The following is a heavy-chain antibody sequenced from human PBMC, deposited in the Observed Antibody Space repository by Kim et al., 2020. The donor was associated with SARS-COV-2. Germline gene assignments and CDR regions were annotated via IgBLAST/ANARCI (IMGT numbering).Heavy chain of an antibody. Sequence: GGSLRLSCAASGFTFSNAWMSWVRQAPGKGLEWVGRIKSKTDGGTTDYAAPVKGRFTISRDESKNTLYLQMNSLKTEDTALYYCTLNPITGTTLGYWGQGTPVTVSS. CDR2: IKSKTDGGTT. CDR3: TLNPITGTTLGY. D-gene: IGHD1-20*01. J-gene: IGHJ4*02. CDR1: GFTFSNAW. V-gene: IGHV3-15*01.